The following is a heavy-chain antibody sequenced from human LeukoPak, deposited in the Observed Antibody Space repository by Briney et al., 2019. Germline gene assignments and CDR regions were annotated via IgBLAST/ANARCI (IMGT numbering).Heavy chain of an antibody. CDR1: GGSISSSSYY. D-gene: IGHD4-23*01. CDR2: IYYSGST. CDR3: ARAKTTVVTVVFWDWYFDL. Sequence: SETLSLTCTVSGGSISSSSYYWGWIRQPPGKGLEWIGSIYYSGSTYYNPSLKSRVTISVDTSKNQFSLKLSSVTAADTAVYYCARAKTTVVTVVFWDWYFDLWGRGTLVTVSS. V-gene: IGHV4-39*07. J-gene: IGHJ2*01.